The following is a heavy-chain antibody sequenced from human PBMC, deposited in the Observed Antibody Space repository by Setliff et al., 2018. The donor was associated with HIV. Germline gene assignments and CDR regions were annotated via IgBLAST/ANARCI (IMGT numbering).Heavy chain of an antibody. Sequence: ASVKVSCKASGYTFTGFYMHWVRQAPGQGLEWMGRINPNSGDTNYAQKFQGRVTMTRDTSISTAYMELSRLRSDDMAVYYCARVLHCGGDCYTDAFDIWGQGTMVTVSS. CDR2: INPNSGDT. CDR1: GYTFTGFY. V-gene: IGHV1-2*06. D-gene: IGHD2-21*01. CDR3: ARVLHCGGDCYTDAFDI. J-gene: IGHJ3*02.